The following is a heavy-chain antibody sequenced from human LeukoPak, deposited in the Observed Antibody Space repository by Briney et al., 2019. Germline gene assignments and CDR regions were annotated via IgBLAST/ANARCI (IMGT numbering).Heavy chain of an antibody. D-gene: IGHD1-14*01. CDR1: GFTFSRYA. Sequence: PGGSLRLSCAASGFTFSRYAMSWVRQAPGKGLEWVSAIGSGAGSTYYTDSVKGRFTISRDNSKNTLYLQMNSLRADETAVYYCASRPRADIGPLDFWGQGTLVTVSS. CDR2: IGSGAGST. J-gene: IGHJ4*02. CDR3: ASRPRADIGPLDF. V-gene: IGHV3-23*01.